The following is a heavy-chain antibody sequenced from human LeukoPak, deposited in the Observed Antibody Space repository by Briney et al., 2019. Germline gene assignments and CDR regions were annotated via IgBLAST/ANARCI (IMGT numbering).Heavy chain of an antibody. D-gene: IGHD1-26*01. V-gene: IGHV4-39*07. J-gene: IGHJ4*02. CDR1: GGSMRSSRYY. CDR3: ARRQWELRGYYFDY. Sequence: SETLSLTCNVSGGSMRSSRYYWGWIRQPPGKGLEWIGSIYYSGSTYYNPSLKSRVTISVDTSKNQFSLKLTSVTAADTAVYYCARRQWELRGYYFDYWGQGTLVTVSS. CDR2: IYYSGST.